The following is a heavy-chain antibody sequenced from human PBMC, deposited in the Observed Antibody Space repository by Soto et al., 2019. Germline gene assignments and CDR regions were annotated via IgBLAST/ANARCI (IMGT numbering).Heavy chain of an antibody. D-gene: IGHD6-19*01. CDR3: ARGRPFLGWLDY. J-gene: IGHJ4*02. CDR2: INHSGST. CDR1: GGSFSGYY. Sequence: VQVQQWGAGLLKPSETLSLTCAVYGGSFSGYYWSWIRQPPGKGLEWIGEINHSGSTNYNPSLKSRVTISVDTSKNQFSLKLSSVTAADTAVYYCARGRPFLGWLDYWGQGTLVTVSS. V-gene: IGHV4-34*01.